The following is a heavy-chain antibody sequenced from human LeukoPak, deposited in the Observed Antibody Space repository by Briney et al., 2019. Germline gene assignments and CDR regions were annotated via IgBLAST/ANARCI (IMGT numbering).Heavy chain of an antibody. CDR2: IIFIFGTA. CDR3: ASLEQQLVPLYYYMDV. Sequence: SVKVSCKASGGTFSTYAISWVRQAHGQGLEWMGGIIFIFGTADYAQKFQGRVTITADESTSTAYMELSSLRSEDTAVYYCASLEQQLVPLYYYMDVWGKGTTVTVSS. V-gene: IGHV1-69*13. D-gene: IGHD6-13*01. J-gene: IGHJ6*03. CDR1: GGTFSTYA.